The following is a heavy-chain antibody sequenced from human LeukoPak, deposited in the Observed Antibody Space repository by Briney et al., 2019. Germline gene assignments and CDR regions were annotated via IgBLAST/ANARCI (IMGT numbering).Heavy chain of an antibody. Sequence: GGSLRLSCPASGFTVSSNYMNWVRQAPGKGLECVSVIYSGGSTYYADSVKGRFTISRDNSKNTLYLQMNSLRAEDTAVYYCAREMAAGHYHDAFDIWGQGTMVTVSS. V-gene: IGHV3-66*01. CDR1: GFTVSSNY. CDR2: IYSGGST. CDR3: AREMAAGHYHDAFDI. J-gene: IGHJ3*02. D-gene: IGHD6-13*01.